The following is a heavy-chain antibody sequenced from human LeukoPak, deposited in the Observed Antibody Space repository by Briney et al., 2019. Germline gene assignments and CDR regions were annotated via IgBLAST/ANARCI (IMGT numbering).Heavy chain of an antibody. CDR1: GYTFTSYA. Sequence: ASVKVSCKASGYTFTSYAMHWVRQAPGQRLEWMGWINAGNGNTKYSQEFQGRVTITRDTSASTAYMELSSLRSEDMAVYYCARDERDSSGYAFDIWGQGTMVTVSS. D-gene: IGHD3-22*01. V-gene: IGHV1-3*03. J-gene: IGHJ3*02. CDR2: INAGNGNT. CDR3: ARDERDSSGYAFDI.